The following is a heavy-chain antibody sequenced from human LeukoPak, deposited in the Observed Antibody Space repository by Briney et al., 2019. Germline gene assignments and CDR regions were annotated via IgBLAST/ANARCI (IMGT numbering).Heavy chain of an antibody. D-gene: IGHD2-8*01. J-gene: IGHJ4*02. V-gene: IGHV4-39*07. CDR2: IYYSGIT. CDR1: GGSISSSPYY. CDR3: ARGVPRRMYYFDY. Sequence: SETLSLTCTVSGGSISSSPYYWGWIRQPPGKGLEWIGSIYYSGITHYNPSLESRVTISVDTSKNQFSLKLSSVTAAGTAVYYCARGVPRRMYYFDYWGQGTLVTVSS.